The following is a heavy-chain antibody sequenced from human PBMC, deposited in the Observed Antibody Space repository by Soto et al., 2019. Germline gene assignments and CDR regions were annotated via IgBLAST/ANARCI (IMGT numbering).Heavy chain of an antibody. J-gene: IGHJ4*02. Sequence: QVLWVESGGGVVQPGESLRLSCAASGFDFSSFAMQWVRQAPGKGLEWVTTISYDGSNEYYGDSVKGRFTIPRDNSKNTLHLQMNSLRTDDTGIYYCASVLDYWGQGTLVTVSS. V-gene: IGHV3-30*03. CDR3: ASVLDY. CDR1: GFDFSSFA. CDR2: ISYDGSNE.